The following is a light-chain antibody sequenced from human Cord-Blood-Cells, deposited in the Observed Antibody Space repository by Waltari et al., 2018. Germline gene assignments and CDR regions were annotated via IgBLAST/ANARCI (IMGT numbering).Light chain of an antibody. CDR1: QSISSW. CDR2: DAS. V-gene: IGKV1-5*01. J-gene: IGKJ1*01. CDR3: QQYNSYWT. Sequence: DIQMTQSPSTLSASVGDRVTITCRASQSISSWLAWYQQKPGKAPKLLIYDASSLESGVPSRFSCSGAGTEFTLTSSSLQPDDFATYYCQQYNSYWTCGQGTKVEIK.